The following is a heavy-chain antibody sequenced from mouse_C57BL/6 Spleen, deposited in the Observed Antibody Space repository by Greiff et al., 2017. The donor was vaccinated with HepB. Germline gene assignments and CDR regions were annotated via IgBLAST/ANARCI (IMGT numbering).Heavy chain of an antibody. CDR3: ARGGDYDGGDY. Sequence: QVHVKQSGAELVKPGASVKISCKASGYAFSSYWMNWVKQRPGKGLEWIGQIYPGDGDTNYNGKFKGKATLTADKSSSTAYMQLSSLTSEDSAVYFCARGGDYDGGDYWGQGTTLTVSS. CDR1: GYAFSSYW. V-gene: IGHV1-80*01. J-gene: IGHJ2*01. CDR2: IYPGDGDT. D-gene: IGHD2-4*01.